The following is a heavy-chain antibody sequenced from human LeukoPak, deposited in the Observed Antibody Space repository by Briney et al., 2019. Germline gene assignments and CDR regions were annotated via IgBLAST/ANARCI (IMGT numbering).Heavy chain of an antibody. Sequence: GGSLRLSCAASGFTFSSHWMHWVRQAPGKGLVWVSRINSDGSSISYADSVKGRFTISRDNAKNTLYLQMNSLRAEDTAVYYCARDRHYDFWSGYYTPFNSWGQGTLVTVSS. J-gene: IGHJ4*02. D-gene: IGHD3-3*01. CDR1: GFTFSSHW. CDR3: ARDRHYDFWSGYYTPFNS. CDR2: INSDGSSI. V-gene: IGHV3-74*01.